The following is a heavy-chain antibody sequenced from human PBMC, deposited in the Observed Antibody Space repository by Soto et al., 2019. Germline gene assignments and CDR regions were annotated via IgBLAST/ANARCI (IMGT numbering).Heavy chain of an antibody. CDR1: GYTFSNYD. CDR3: AKVSRKGSAIDFDY. Sequence: QVQLVQSGAELKKPGASVKVSCKASGYTFSNYDMNWVRQATGQGPEWIGWVNPNNGDTGYAQKFQGRVTLTTDISPTTAYMELTSLRSEDTDIYYCAKVSRKGSAIDFDYWGQGTLITVSS. V-gene: IGHV1-8*01. CDR2: VNPNNGDT. D-gene: IGHD3-10*01. J-gene: IGHJ4*02.